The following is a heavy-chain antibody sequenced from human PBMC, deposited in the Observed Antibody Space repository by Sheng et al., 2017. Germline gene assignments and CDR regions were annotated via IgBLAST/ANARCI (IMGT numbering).Heavy chain of an antibody. CDR1: GFTFSDYT. CDR3: ARGGSSGSRDYYYYYMDV. CDR2: ISYAGSK. J-gene: IGHJ6*03. D-gene: IGHD3-10*01. V-gene: IGHV3-30*04. Sequence: QVHLVESGGGVVQPGRSLRLSCEASGFTFSDYTMHWVRQAPGKGLEWVTLISYAGSKNHADSVKGRFTISRDNSKNTFYLQMNSLRAEDTAVYYCARGGSSGSRDYYYYYMDVWGQGTMVTVSS.